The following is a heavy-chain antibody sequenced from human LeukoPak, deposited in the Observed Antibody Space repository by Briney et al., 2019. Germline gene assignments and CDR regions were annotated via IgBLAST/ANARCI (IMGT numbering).Heavy chain of an antibody. D-gene: IGHD4-23*01. Sequence: GASVKVSCKASGYTFTAYYINWVRQAPGQGLEWMAWINPHSGGAVYAQSFEGRVTMTRDTSISTAYMELNNLRSDDTAFYYCTRFEDYGGKRDVFDIWGRGTMVTVSS. J-gene: IGHJ3*02. V-gene: IGHV1-2*02. CDR3: TRFEDYGGKRDVFDI. CDR1: GYTFTAYY. CDR2: INPHSGGA.